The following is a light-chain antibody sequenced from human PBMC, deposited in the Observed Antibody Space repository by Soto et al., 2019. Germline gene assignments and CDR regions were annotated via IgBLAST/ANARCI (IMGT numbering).Light chain of an antibody. CDR3: QQRTLWPRT. J-gene: IGKJ1*01. Sequence: EIVLTQSPATLSLSPGERATLSCRASQSLSGTLAWFQQKPGQPPRLLIYGASNRATGIPARFTASGSGTDFTLTISSLEPEDFAVYYCQQRTLWPRTFGQGTNVDIK. CDR2: GAS. V-gene: IGKV3-11*01. CDR1: QSLSGT.